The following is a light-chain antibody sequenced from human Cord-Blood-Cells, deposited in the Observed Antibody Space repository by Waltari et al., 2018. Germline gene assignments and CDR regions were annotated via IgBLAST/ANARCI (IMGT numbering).Light chain of an antibody. CDR2: EGS. Sequence: QSALTQPASVSGSPGQSITIPCTGTSSDVWGYNLVSWYQQHPGKAPKLRIYEGSKRPSGVSNRFSGSKSGNTASLTISGLQAEDEADYYCCSYAGSSTSVVFGGGTKLTVL. J-gene: IGLJ2*01. CDR3: CSYAGSSTSVV. CDR1: SSDVWGYNL. V-gene: IGLV2-23*01.